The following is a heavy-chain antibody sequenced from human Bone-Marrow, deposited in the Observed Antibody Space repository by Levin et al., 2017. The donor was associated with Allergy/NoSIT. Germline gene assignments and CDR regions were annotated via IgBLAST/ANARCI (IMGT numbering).Heavy chain of an antibody. CDR3: TKENPSLWLN. CDR2: ISWNSGII. J-gene: IGHJ4*02. V-gene: IGHV3-9*01. CDR1: GFTFDDFA. Sequence: PGGSLRLSCAGSGFTFDDFAFHWVRQAPGKGLEWVSGISWNSGIIKYEDSVKGRFTISRDNAKKHVYLQMDSLTPDDSAVYYCTKENPSLWLNWGQGTLVTVSS. D-gene: IGHD3-10*01.